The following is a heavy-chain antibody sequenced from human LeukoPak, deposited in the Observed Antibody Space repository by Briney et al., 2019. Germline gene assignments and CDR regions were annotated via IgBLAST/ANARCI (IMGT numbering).Heavy chain of an antibody. CDR3: ASVAAAGRNLDY. J-gene: IGHJ4*02. Sequence: SSETLSLTCTVSGGSISSGGYYWSWIRQPPGKGLEWIGYIYHSGSTYCNPSLKSRVTISVDRSKNQFSLKLSSVTAADTAVYYCASVAAAGRNLDYWGQGTLVTVSS. CDR2: IYHSGST. D-gene: IGHD6-13*01. CDR1: GGSISSGGYY. V-gene: IGHV4-30-2*01.